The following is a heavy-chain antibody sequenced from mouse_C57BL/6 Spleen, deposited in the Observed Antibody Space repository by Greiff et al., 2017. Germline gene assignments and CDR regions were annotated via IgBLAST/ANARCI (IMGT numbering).Heavy chain of an antibody. V-gene: IGHV5-17*01. CDR1: GFTFRDFG. CDR3: ATNWDYFDY. D-gene: IGHD4-1*01. Sequence: EVTPMGVGGGLLKTGGVPENSLAAPGFTFRDFGIPWVRQAPEKGLEWVAYISSGSSTIYYADTVKGRFTISRDNAKNTLFLQMTSLRSEDTAMYYCATNWDYFDYWGQGTTLTVSS. J-gene: IGHJ2*01. CDR2: ISSGSSTI.